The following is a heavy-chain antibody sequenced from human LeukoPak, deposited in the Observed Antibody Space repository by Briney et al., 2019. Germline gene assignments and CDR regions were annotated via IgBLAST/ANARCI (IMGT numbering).Heavy chain of an antibody. Sequence: ASVKVSCKASGYTFTGYYMHWVRQAPGQGLEWVGRINPNSGGTNYAQKFQGRVTMTRDTSISTAYMELSRLRSDDTAVYYCAMLIAVAGIYDYWGQGTLVTVSS. CDR3: AMLIAVAGIYDY. D-gene: IGHD6-19*01. CDR2: INPNSGGT. CDR1: GYTFTGYY. J-gene: IGHJ4*02. V-gene: IGHV1-2*06.